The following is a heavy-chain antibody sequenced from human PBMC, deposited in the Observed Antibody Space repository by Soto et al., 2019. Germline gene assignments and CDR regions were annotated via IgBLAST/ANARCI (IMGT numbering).Heavy chain of an antibody. Sequence: QVQLQESGPGLVKTSETLSLTCTVAGGSLTDHYWNWFRQSPGKGLHWIGYVYYSGGTNYNPSLKSRVTMSVDTSKNQFSLNLRSVTAADKAVDYCARGKDWNSATFDIWGHGTMVSVSS. D-gene: IGHD1-1*01. CDR3: ARGKDWNSATFDI. CDR2: VYYSGGT. J-gene: IGHJ3*02. CDR1: GGSLTDHY. V-gene: IGHV4-59*11.